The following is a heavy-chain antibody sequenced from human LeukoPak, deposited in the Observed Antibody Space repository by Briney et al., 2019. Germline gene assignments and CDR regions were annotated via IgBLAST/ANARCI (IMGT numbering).Heavy chain of an antibody. D-gene: IGHD4-17*01. CDR2: IYTSGST. V-gene: IGHV4-4*09. Sequence: SETLSLTCTVSGGSISSYYWSWIRQPPGKGLEWIGYIYTSGSTNYNPSLKSRVTISVDTSKNQFSLKLSSVTAADTAVYYCARLHDYGDYYYYYYYMDAWGKGTTVTVSS. J-gene: IGHJ6*03. CDR3: ARLHDYGDYYYYYYYMDA. CDR1: GGSISSYY.